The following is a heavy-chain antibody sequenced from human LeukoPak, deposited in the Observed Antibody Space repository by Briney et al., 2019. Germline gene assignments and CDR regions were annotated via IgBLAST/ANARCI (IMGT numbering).Heavy chain of an antibody. CDR1: GYSFTSYW. CDR2: IDPSDSYT. Sequence: GESLKISCKGSGYSFTSYWISWVRQMPEKGLEWMGRIDPSDSYTNYSPSFQGHVTISADKSISAAYLQWSSLKASDTAMYYCARLGVVVAAFDYWGQGTLVTVSS. CDR3: ARLGVVVAAFDY. V-gene: IGHV5-10-1*01. J-gene: IGHJ4*02. D-gene: IGHD2-15*01.